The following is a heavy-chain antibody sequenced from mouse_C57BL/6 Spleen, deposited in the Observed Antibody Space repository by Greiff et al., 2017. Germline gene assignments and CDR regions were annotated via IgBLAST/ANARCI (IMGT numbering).Heavy chain of an antibody. J-gene: IGHJ2*01. D-gene: IGHD2-3*01. V-gene: IGHV1-50*01. CDR3: ASKGGYYAFDY. CDR2: IDPSDSYT. CDR1: GYTFTSYW. Sequence: VKLQQPGAELVKPGASVKLSCKASGYTFTSYWMQWVKQRPGQGLEWIGEIDPSDSYTNNNQKFKGKATLTVDASSSTASMQLSSLTSEDSAVYYCASKGGYYAFDYWGQGTTLSVSS.